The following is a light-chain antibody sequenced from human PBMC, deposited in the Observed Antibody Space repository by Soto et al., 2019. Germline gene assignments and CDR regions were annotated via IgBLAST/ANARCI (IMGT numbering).Light chain of an antibody. CDR3: QLYYGGSYV. CDR1: TGPVTSGSY. V-gene: IGLV7-43*01. CDR2: SPT. J-gene: IGLJ1*01. Sequence: QAVVTQEPSLTVSPGGTVTLTCASSTGPVTSGSYPHWVHQQPVQAPRTLIYSPTNKHSWTPARSSGYLLGGKAALTLSGVHPEDEADYYCQLYYGGSYVFGAGTKDTVL.